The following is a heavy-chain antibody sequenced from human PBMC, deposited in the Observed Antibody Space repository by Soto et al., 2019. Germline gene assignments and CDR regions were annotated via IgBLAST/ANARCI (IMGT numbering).Heavy chain of an antibody. CDR2: ISAYNGNT. V-gene: IGHV1-18*01. CDR3: ARGPRSLSGSYRWFAY. Sequence: GASVKASCKASGYTFTSYGISWVRQAPGQGLEWMGWISAYNGNTNYAQKLQGRVTMTTDTSTSTAYMELRSLRSDDTAVYYCARGPRSLSGSYRWFAYWGQGTLVTVSS. D-gene: IGHD1-26*01. J-gene: IGHJ4*02. CDR1: GYTFTSYG.